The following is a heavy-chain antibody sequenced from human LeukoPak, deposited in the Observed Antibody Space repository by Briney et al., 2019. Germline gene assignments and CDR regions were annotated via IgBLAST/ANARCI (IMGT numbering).Heavy chain of an antibody. Sequence: PGGSPRLSCAASGSTFSSYAMSWVRQAPGKGLEWVSAISGSGGSTYYADSVKGRFTISRDNSKNTLYLQMNSLRAEDTAVYYCAKWSGIQLWSLYYFDYWGQGTLVTVSS. J-gene: IGHJ4*02. CDR1: GSTFSSYA. CDR3: AKWSGIQLWSLYYFDY. CDR2: ISGSGGST. V-gene: IGHV3-23*01. D-gene: IGHD5-18*01.